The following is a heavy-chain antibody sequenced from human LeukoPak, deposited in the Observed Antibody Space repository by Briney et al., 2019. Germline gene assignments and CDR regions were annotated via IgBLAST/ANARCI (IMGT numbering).Heavy chain of an antibody. Sequence: GGSLRLSCVASGFSFTSSGMYWVRQTPGKGLEWVAVIWHDGSAEFYADSVKGRFSISRDNSRSMVYLRMDSLRDDDTAVYFCAKDSRGGWSGYFDYWGQGTLVTISS. CDR2: IWHDGSAE. V-gene: IGHV3-33*06. J-gene: IGHJ4*02. D-gene: IGHD6-19*01. CDR3: AKDSRGGWSGYFDY. CDR1: GFSFTSSG.